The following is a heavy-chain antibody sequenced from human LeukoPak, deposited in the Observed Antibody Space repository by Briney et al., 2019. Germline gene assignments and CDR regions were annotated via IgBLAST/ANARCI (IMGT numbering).Heavy chain of an antibody. Sequence: SETLSLTCTVSGGSISSSSYYWGWIRQPPGKGLEWIGSIYYSGSTYYNPSLKSRVTISVDTSKNQFSLKLSSVTAADTAVYYCAREAVDDSSGYYYSPDAFDIWGQGTMVTVSS. CDR3: AREAVDDSSGYYYSPDAFDI. D-gene: IGHD3-22*01. J-gene: IGHJ3*02. V-gene: IGHV4-39*07. CDR1: GGSISSSSYY. CDR2: IYYSGST.